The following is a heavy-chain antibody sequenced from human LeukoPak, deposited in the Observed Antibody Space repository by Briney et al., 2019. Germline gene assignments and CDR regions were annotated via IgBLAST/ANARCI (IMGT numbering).Heavy chain of an antibody. CDR1: GFTFSSYG. Sequence: GGSLRLSCAASGFTFSSYGMHWVRQAPGKGLEWVAVISYDGSNKYYADSVKGRFTISRDNSKNTLYLQMNSLRAEDTAVYYCAKSYYDSSGYYFDYWGQGTLVTVSS. V-gene: IGHV3-30*18. CDR2: ISYDGSNK. CDR3: AKSYYDSSGYYFDY. J-gene: IGHJ4*02. D-gene: IGHD3-22*01.